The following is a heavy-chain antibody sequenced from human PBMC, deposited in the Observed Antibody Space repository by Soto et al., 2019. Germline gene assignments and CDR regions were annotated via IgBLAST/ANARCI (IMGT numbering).Heavy chain of an antibody. D-gene: IGHD3-3*01. CDR3: ARAPVGLDTISYFDY. CDR1: GDSVSSVGFH. Sequence: SETLSLTCTVSGDSVSSVGFHWAWLRRPPGKGLEWIGYIYNGGSTYYRPSLESRMHMSLGATRNHYSLRLTSVTAADTAVYFCARAPVGLDTISYFDYWGQGKLVTVSS. J-gene: IGHJ4*02. V-gene: IGHV4-30-4*01. CDR2: IYNGGST.